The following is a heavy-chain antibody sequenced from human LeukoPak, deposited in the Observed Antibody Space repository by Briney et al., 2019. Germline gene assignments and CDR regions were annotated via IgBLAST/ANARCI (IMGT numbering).Heavy chain of an antibody. CDR1: GFTFNSHE. CDR2: ISKSGGTR. CDR3: ARAFGSGYFDY. D-gene: IGHD3-10*01. Sequence: PGGSLRLSCAASGFTFNSHEMNWVRQAPGKGLEWVSYISKSGGTRYYADSLKGRFTISRDNAKNSLHLQMHSLRAEDTAVYHCARAFGSGYFDYWGQGTLVTVSS. V-gene: IGHV3-48*03. J-gene: IGHJ4*02.